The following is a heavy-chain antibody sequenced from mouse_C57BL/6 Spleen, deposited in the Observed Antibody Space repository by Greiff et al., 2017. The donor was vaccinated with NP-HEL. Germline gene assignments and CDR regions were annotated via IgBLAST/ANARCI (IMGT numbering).Heavy chain of an antibody. V-gene: IGHV1-82*01. J-gene: IGHJ4*01. Sequence: VQLQQSGPELVKPGASVKISCKASGYAFSSSWMNWVKQRPGKGLEWIGRIYPGDGDTNYNGKFKGKATLTADKSSSTAYMQLSSLTSEDSAVCFCARGDKDYAMDYWGQGTSVTVSS. CDR2: IYPGDGDT. CDR1: GYAFSSSW. CDR3: ARGDKDYAMDY.